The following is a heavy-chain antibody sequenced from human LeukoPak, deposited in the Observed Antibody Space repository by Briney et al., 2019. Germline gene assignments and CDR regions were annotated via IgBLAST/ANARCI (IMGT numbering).Heavy chain of an antibody. CDR3: TTAFPSYYYDSSGYPVYGLDY. CDR1: GFTFSNAW. J-gene: IGHJ4*02. D-gene: IGHD3-22*01. Sequence: GGSLRLSCAASGFTFSNAWMSWVRQAPGKGLEWVGRIKSKTDGGTIDYAAPVKGRFTISRDDSKNTLYLQMNSLKTEDTAVYYCTTAFPSYYYDSSGYPVYGLDYWGQGTLVTVSS. CDR2: IKSKTDGGTI. V-gene: IGHV3-15*01.